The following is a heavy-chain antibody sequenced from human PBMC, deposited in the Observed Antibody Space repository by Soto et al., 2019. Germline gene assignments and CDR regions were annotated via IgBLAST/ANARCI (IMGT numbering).Heavy chain of an antibody. CDR2: IRAYKSNT. CDR3: ARGRYNLYNNDDSYGIDV. V-gene: IGHV1-18*01. J-gene: IGHJ6*02. D-gene: IGHD1-1*01. CDR1: GYSFSTYG. Sequence: QVQLVQCGAEVKKPGASVKVSCKAFGYSFSTYGITGVRQAPGQGLEWMGWIRAYKSNTNYAQILQGRVTMTTDTSTSTVYIELRSLRCDDTAVYYCARGRYNLYNNDDSYGIDVWGQGTTVTVSS.